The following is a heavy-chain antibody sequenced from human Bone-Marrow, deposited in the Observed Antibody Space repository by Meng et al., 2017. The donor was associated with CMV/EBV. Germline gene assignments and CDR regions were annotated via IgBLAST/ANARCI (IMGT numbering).Heavy chain of an antibody. D-gene: IGHD2-2*01. CDR2: IKQDGSEK. CDR3: AREIRCSSTSCWDNWFDP. CDR1: GFTFSRYW. V-gene: IGHV3-7*01. Sequence: GGSLRLSCAASGFTFSRYWMSWVRQAPGKGLEWVANIKQDGSEKYYVDSVKGRFTISRDNAKNSLYLQMNSLRAEDTAVYYCAREIRCSSTSCWDNWFDPWGQGTLVTVSS. J-gene: IGHJ5*02.